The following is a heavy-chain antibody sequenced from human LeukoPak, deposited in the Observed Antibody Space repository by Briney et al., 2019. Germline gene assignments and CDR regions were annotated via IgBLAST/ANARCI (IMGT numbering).Heavy chain of an antibody. CDR1: GFTFSTYS. CDR2: ISGGSSYI. D-gene: IGHD3-3*01. CDR3: ARYLASSFGEFDY. J-gene: IGHJ4*02. V-gene: IGHV3-21*01. Sequence: GGSLRLSCAASGFTFSTYSMNWVRQAPGQGLEWVSFISGGSSYINYADSVKGRFTITRDNSQNPVYVQMNSLRAYDRAVYYCARYLASSFGEFDYWGQGTLVTVSS.